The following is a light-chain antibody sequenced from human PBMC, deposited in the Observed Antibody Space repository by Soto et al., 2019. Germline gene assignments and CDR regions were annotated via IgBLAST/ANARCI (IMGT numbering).Light chain of an antibody. CDR2: EVS. CDR1: SSDVGHYNY. CDR3: SSYTTGNTYV. Sequence: ALTQPASVSGSPGQSITISCTGTSSDVGHYNYVSWYQQHPGKAPKLMIFEVSDRPSGVSNRFSGSKSGNTASLTISGLQAEDEADYYCSSYTTGNTYVFGAGTKLTVL. J-gene: IGLJ1*01. V-gene: IGLV2-14*01.